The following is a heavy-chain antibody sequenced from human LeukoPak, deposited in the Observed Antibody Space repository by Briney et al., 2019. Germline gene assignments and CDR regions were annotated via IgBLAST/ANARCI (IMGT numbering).Heavy chain of an antibody. CDR2: IYYSGST. CDR3: ARPTYSSGWYTTFDY. V-gene: IGHV4-39*01. J-gene: IGHJ4*02. Sequence: SETLSLTCTVSGGSISSGSYYWGSIRQSPGKGLEWIGSIYYSGSTYYNPSLKSRVTISVDTSKNQFSLKLSSVTAADTAVYYCARPTYSSGWYTTFDYWGQGTLVTVSS. CDR1: GGSISSGSYY. D-gene: IGHD6-19*01.